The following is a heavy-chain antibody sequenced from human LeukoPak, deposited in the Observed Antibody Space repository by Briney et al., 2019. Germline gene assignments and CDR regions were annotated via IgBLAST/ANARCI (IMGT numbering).Heavy chain of an antibody. V-gene: IGHV4-39*07. CDR1: GGSISGSSYY. D-gene: IGHD5-18*01. J-gene: IGHJ6*02. Sequence: PSETLSLTCTVSGGSISGSSYYWGWIRQPPGKGLEWIGSIYYSGSTYYNPSLKSRVTISVDTSKNQFSLKLSSVTAADTAVYYCAREYSYGLGAGMDVWGQGTTVTVSS. CDR2: IYYSGST. CDR3: AREYSYGLGAGMDV.